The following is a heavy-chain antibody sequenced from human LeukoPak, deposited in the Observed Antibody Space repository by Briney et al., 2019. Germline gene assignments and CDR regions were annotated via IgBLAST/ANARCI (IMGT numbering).Heavy chain of an antibody. V-gene: IGHV4-38-2*02. Sequence: SETLSLTCSVSGSPLNNGYHWGWVRQSPGKGLEWIANVYHNGSPDYNPSLKSRVTISVDTSKNQFSLKLSSVTAADTAVYYCARELTILRKGWFDPWGQGTLVTVSS. J-gene: IGHJ5*02. D-gene: IGHD3-3*01. CDR2: VYHNGSP. CDR3: ARELTILRKGWFDP. CDR1: GSPLNNGYH.